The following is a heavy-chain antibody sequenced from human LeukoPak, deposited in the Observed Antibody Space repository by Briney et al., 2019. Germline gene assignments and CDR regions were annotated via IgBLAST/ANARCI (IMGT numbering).Heavy chain of an antibody. V-gene: IGHV1-18*01. D-gene: IGHD3-16*01. J-gene: IGHJ4*02. CDR3: AREGLGELTLDY. CDR1: GYTFTSYG. Sequence: ASVKVSCKASGYTFTSYGISWVRQAPGHGLEWMGWISTYNGDTNYAQKLQGRVTMTTDTSTSTAYMELRSLRSDDTAVYYCAREGLGELTLDYWGQGTLVIVSS. CDR2: ISTYNGDT.